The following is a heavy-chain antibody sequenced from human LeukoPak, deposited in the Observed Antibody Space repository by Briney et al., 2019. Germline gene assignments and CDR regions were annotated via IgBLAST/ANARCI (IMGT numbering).Heavy chain of an antibody. CDR2: IYYSGST. J-gene: IGHJ4*02. CDR1: GGSISSYY. D-gene: IGHD6-19*01. CDR3: AREGRRFGWSRYFDY. Sequence: QTSETLSLTCTVSGGSISSYYWSWIRQPPGKVLEWIGYIYYSGSTNYKPSLKSRVTISIDTSKTQLSLKLSSVTAADTAVYYCAREGRRFGWSRYFDYWGQGTLVTVSS. V-gene: IGHV4-59*01.